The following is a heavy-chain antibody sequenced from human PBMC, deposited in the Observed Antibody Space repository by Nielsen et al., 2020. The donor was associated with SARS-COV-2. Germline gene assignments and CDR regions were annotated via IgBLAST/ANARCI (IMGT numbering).Heavy chain of an antibody. CDR2: ISYDGSEK. Sequence: GESLKISCAASGFTFSNYAIHWVRQAPGKGLEWVALISYDGSEKYYADSVKGRFTISRDNSKNTLYLQMNSLRAEDTAVYYCAKDIVVVPVNWFDPWGQGTLVTVSS. D-gene: IGHD2-2*01. J-gene: IGHJ5*02. CDR1: GFTFSNYA. CDR3: AKDIVVVPVNWFDP. V-gene: IGHV3-30-3*01.